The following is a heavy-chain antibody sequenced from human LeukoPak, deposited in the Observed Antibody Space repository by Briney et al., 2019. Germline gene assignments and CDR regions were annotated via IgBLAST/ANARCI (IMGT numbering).Heavy chain of an antibody. CDR1: GYTLTELS. CDR3: AIAQNWKAGWFDP. V-gene: IGHV1-24*01. Sequence: ASVKVSCKVSGYTLTELSIHWVRQAPGKGLEWMGGVNPEDGEAIYAQKFQGRVTMTEDTPIDTTYMEVSSLRSEDTAVYFCAIAQNWKAGWFDPWGQGTLVTVSS. J-gene: IGHJ5*02. D-gene: IGHD1-1*01. CDR2: VNPEDGEA.